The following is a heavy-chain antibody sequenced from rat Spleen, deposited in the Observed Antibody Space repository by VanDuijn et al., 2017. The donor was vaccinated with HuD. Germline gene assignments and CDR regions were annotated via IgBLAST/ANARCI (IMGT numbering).Heavy chain of an antibody. V-gene: IGHV3-1*01. CDR2: ISYSGST. J-gene: IGHJ1*01. CDR3: AKGSTDYWYFDF. CDR1: GYSITSNY. D-gene: IGHD1-1*01. Sequence: EVQLQESGPGLVKPSQSLSLTCSVTGYSITSNYWGWIRKFSGNKMEWIGHISYSGSTSYNPSLKSRISITLDTSKNQFFLQLNSVTTEDTATYYCAKGSTDYWYFDFWGPGTMVTVSS.